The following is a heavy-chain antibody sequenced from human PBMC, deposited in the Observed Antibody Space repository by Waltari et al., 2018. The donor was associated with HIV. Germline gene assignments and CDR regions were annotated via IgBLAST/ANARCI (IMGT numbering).Heavy chain of an antibody. D-gene: IGHD3-3*01. Sequence: QVQLQESGPGLVKPSETLSLTCAVSGYSISSGYYWGWIRQPPGKGLEWIGSIYHSGDTHSNPSLKSRVTISVDTSKNQFSLRLSSVTAADTAVYYWARGSITIFGVVPIAGDNWFDPWGQGTLVTVSS. V-gene: IGHV4-38-2*01. CDR3: ARGSITIFGVVPIAGDNWFDP. J-gene: IGHJ5*02. CDR1: GYSISSGYY. CDR2: IYHSGDT.